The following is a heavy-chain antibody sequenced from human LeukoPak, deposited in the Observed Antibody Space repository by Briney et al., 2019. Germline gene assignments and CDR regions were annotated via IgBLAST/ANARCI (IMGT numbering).Heavy chain of an antibody. J-gene: IGHJ4*02. V-gene: IGHV1-46*01. CDR2: INPSGGST. CDR1: GYTFTSYY. Sequence: ASVKVSCKASGYTFTSYYMHWVRQAPGQGLEWMGIINPSGGSTSYAQKFQGRVTMTRDMSTSTVYMELSSLRSEDTAVYYCARGGELFSNPYYYDGSETTLDYWGQGTLVTVSS. CDR3: ARGGELFSNPYYYDGSETTLDY. D-gene: IGHD3-22*01.